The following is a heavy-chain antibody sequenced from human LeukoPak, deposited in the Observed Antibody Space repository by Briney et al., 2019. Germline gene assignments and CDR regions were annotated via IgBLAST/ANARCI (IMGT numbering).Heavy chain of an antibody. CDR3: AIQSRIVGATPFFDY. CDR1: GFTVSSNY. V-gene: IGHV3-66*02. Sequence: PGGSLRLSCAASGFTVSSNYMSWVRQAPGKGREGGAVIYSGGSTYYADSVKGRFPIPRAHSKNTLYLQMNSLRAEDTAVYYCAIQSRIVGATPFFDYWGQGTLVTVSS. D-gene: IGHD1-26*01. CDR2: IYSGGST. J-gene: IGHJ4*02.